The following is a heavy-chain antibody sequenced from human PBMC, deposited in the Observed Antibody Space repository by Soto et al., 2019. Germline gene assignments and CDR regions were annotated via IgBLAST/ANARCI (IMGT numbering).Heavy chain of an antibody. CDR1: GYTFTSYD. D-gene: IGHD2-2*02. CDR2: MKTNSGNT. J-gene: IGHJ5*02. V-gene: IGHV1-8*01. Sequence: ASVKVSCKASGYTFTSYDINWVRQATGQGLEWKGWMKTNSGNTGYAQKFQGRVTMTRNTSISTACMELSSLRSEDTALYYCARDLGFCSSTSCYKGPNWFDPWGQGTLVTVSS. CDR3: ARDLGFCSSTSCYKGPNWFDP.